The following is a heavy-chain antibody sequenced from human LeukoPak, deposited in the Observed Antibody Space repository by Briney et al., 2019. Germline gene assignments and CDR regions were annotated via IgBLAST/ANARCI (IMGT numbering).Heavy chain of an antibody. D-gene: IGHD6-6*01. CDR3: ARLRASSPHFDY. CDR2: IFYSGNT. V-gene: IGHV4-39*01. J-gene: IGHJ4*02. CDR1: GGSINTPNYY. Sequence: SETLSLTCTVSGGSINTPNYYWGWIRQTPGKGLEWIGNIFYSGNTYYNASLKSRVTISVDTSKNQFSLKLSSVTAADTAVYYCARLRASSPHFDYWGQGTLVTVSS.